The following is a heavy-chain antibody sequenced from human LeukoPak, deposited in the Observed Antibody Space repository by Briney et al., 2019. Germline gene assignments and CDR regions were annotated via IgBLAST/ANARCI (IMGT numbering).Heavy chain of an antibody. V-gene: IGHV3-53*01. CDR1: GFIVSNTY. Sequence: PGGSLRLSCAASGFIVSNTYMTWVRQAPGKGLEWVSVIHNDGSTYYADSVKGRFTISRDNSKNILFLRMNSLRCEDTAVYFCAILARDYGGQGPLVSVSS. J-gene: IGHJ4*02. D-gene: IGHD3-3*02. CDR2: IHNDGST. CDR3: AILARDY.